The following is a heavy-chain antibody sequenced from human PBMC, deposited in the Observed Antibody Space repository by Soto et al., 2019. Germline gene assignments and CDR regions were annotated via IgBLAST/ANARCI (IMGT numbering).Heavy chain of an antibody. CDR2: IYSDGST. J-gene: IGHJ4*02. Sequence: GGSLRLSCAASGFTVSSNYMSWVRQAPGKGLEWVSVIYSDGSTYYADSVKGRFTISRDNFKNTLYLQMNSLRAEDTAVYYCARVHYGSGSFFDYWGQGTLVTVSS. D-gene: IGHD3-10*01. V-gene: IGHV3-66*01. CDR1: GFTVSSNY. CDR3: ARVHYGSGSFFDY.